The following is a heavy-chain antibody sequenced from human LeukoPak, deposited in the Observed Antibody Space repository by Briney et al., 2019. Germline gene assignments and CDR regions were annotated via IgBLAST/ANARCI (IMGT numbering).Heavy chain of an antibody. CDR3: ARMVASYDFWSPQYYLDY. D-gene: IGHD3-3*01. J-gene: IGHJ4*02. CDR1: GFTFSTYV. CDR2: IKQDGGEK. V-gene: IGHV3-7*01. Sequence: GGSLRLSCAASGFTFSTYVVNWVRQAPGKGLEWVANIKQDGGEKYYVDSVKGRFTISRDNAKNSLYLQMKSLRAEDTAVYYCARMVASYDFWSPQYYLDYWGQGTLVTVSS.